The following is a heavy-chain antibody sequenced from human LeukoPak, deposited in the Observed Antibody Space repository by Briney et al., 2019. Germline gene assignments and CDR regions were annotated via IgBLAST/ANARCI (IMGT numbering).Heavy chain of an antibody. D-gene: IGHD3-22*01. CDR2: IIPIFGTA. J-gene: IGHJ4*02. CDR3: ARGDDYYDSSGYLDY. V-gene: IGHV1-69*13. Sequence: GASVKVSCKASGYPFSSHGITWVRQAPGQGPEWMGGIIPIFGTANYAQKFQGRVTITADESTSTAYMELSSLRSEDTAVYYCARGDDYYDSSGYLDYWGQGTLVTVSS. CDR1: GYPFSSHG.